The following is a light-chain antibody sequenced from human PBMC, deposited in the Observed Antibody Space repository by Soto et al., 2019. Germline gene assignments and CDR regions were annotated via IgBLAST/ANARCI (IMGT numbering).Light chain of an antibody. Sequence: DIQVTQSPSSLSASVGDRVTITCRASQSISSYLNWYQQKPGEAPKLLIYAASNLQSGVPSRFSGGGSGTDFTLTITGLQPEDSATYYCPQSYRTPVPFGGGTKVDNK. CDR1: QSISSY. V-gene: IGKV1-39*01. CDR2: AAS. CDR3: PQSYRTPVP. J-gene: IGKJ4*01.